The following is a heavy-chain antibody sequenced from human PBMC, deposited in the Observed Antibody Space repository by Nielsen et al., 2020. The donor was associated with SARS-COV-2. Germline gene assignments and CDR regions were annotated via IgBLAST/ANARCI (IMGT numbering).Heavy chain of an antibody. CDR3: AGGPGYSSSSFDI. CDR2: IYYSGST. D-gene: IGHD6-6*01. Sequence: SETLSLTCTVSGGSISSSSYYWGWIRQPPGKGLEWIGSIYYSGSTYYNPSLKSRVTISVDTSKNQFSLKLSSVTAADTAVYYCAGGPGYSSSSFDIWGQGTLVTVSS. V-gene: IGHV4-39*07. J-gene: IGHJ4*02. CDR1: GGSISSSSYY.